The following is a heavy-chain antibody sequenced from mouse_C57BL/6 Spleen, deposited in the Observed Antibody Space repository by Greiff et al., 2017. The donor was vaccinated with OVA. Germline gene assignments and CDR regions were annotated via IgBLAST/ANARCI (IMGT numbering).Heavy chain of an antibody. V-gene: IGHV14-2*01. Sequence: VQLKQSGAELVKPGASVKLSCTASGFNIKDYYMHWVKQRTEQGLEWIGRIDPEDGETKYAPKFQGKATITADTSSNTSYLQLSSLTSEDTAVYYCALITTVVAPFAYWGQGTLVTVSA. CDR2: IDPEDGET. D-gene: IGHD1-1*01. J-gene: IGHJ3*01. CDR3: ALITTVVAPFAY. CDR1: GFNIKDYY.